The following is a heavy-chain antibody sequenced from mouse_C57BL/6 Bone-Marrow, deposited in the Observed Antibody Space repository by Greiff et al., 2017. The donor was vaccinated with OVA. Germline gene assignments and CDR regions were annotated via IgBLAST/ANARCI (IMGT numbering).Heavy chain of an antibody. CDR3: ARHRYYYGSDWYFDV. Sequence: EVKLMESGGGLVQPGESLKLSCESNEYEFPSHDMSWVRKTPEKRLELVAAINSDGGSTYYPDTMERRFIISRDNTKKTLYLQMSSLRSEDTALYYCARHRYYYGSDWYFDVWGTGTTVTVSS. D-gene: IGHD1-1*01. CDR1: EYEFPSHD. V-gene: IGHV5-2*01. J-gene: IGHJ1*03. CDR2: INSDGGST.